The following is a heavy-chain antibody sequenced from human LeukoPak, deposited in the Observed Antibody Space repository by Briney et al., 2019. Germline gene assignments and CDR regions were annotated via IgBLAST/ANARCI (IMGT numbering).Heavy chain of an antibody. Sequence: ASVKVSCKASGYTFTGYYMHWVRQAPGQGLEWMGWINTNTGNPTYAQGFTGRFVFSLDTSVSTAYLQISSLKAEDTAVYYCVKIAAAGIGYWGQGTLVTVSS. J-gene: IGHJ4*02. V-gene: IGHV7-4-1*02. CDR2: INTNTGNP. D-gene: IGHD6-13*01. CDR1: GYTFTGYY. CDR3: VKIAAAGIGY.